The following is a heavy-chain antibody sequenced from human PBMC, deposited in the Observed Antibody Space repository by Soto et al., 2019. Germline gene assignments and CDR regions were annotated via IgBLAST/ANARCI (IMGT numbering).Heavy chain of an antibody. CDR1: GFTFSSNA. J-gene: IGHJ4*02. CDR2: ISGSGGST. CDR3: AKDQMNYYDTSGYPRVY. D-gene: IGHD3-22*01. Sequence: PGGSLRLSCAASGFTFSSNAMSWVRQAPGKGLEWVSAISGSGGSTYYADSVKGRFTISRDNSKNTLYLQMNSLRAEDTAVYYCAKDQMNYYDTSGYPRVYWGKGTLVTVSS. V-gene: IGHV3-23*01.